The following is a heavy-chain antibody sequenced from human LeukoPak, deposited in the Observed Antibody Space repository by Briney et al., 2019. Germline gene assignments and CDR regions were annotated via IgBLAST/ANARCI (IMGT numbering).Heavy chain of an antibody. J-gene: IGHJ4*02. Sequence: SETLSLTCTVSGGSISSYYWGWIRQPPGKGLEWIGSIYHSGSTYYNPSLKSRVTISVDTSKNQFSLKLSSVTAADTAVYYCARERGKYCTNGVCSVPYFDYWGQGTLVTVSS. CDR2: IYHSGST. CDR3: ARERGKYCTNGVCSVPYFDY. D-gene: IGHD2-8*01. V-gene: IGHV4-38-2*02. CDR1: GGSISSYY.